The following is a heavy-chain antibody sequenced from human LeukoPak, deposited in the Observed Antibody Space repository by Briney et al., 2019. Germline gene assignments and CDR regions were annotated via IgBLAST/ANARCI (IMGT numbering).Heavy chain of an antibody. CDR1: GYTFTSYA. J-gene: IGHJ4*02. Sequence: ASVKVSCKASGYTFTSYAMHWVRQAPGQRLEWMGWINVGNGNTKYSQKFQGRVTIARDTSASTAYMELSSLRSEDTAVYYCARGYYYGSGRLYYWGQGTLVTVSS. D-gene: IGHD3-10*01. V-gene: IGHV1-3*01. CDR3: ARGYYYGSGRLYY. CDR2: INVGNGNT.